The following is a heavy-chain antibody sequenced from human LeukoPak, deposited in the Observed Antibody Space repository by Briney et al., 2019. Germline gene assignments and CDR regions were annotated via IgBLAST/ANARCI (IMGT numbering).Heavy chain of an antibody. V-gene: IGHV1-46*01. CDR3: ARDLRTVTVAGLGVFDI. Sequence: ASVKVSCKASGYTFTSYYMHWVRQAPGQGLEWMGLINPTGDSTGYAQKFQGRVTMTRDMSTSTDYLELSSLRSEDTAIYYCARDLRTVTVAGLGVFDIWGQGTIVSVSS. CDR1: GYTFTSYY. D-gene: IGHD6-19*01. CDR2: INPTGDST. J-gene: IGHJ3*02.